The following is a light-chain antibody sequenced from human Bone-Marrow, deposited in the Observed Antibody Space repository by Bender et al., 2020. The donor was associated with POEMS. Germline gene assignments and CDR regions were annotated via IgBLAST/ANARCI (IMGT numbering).Light chain of an antibody. CDR1: KIGSKS. J-gene: IGLJ2*01. CDR2: DDS. CDR3: QVWDSSYYNVV. Sequence: SDVLTQPPSVSVAPGQTARITCGGNKIGSKSVHWYQQKPGQAPLLVVHDDSDRRPGIPARFSGSNSGNTATLTITRVEAGDEADYYCQVWDSSYYNVVFGGGTKLTVL. V-gene: IGLV3-21*02.